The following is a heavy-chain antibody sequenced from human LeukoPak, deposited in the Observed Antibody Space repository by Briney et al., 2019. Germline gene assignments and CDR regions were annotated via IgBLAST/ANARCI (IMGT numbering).Heavy chain of an antibody. CDR1: GFTFSGYE. Sequence: PGGSLRLSCAASGFTFSGYEMNWVRQAPGKGLEWVSYISSSGGTTYYADSVRGRFTISRDNAKHSLYLQINSLRAEDTAVYYCARVSANYFDYWGQGTLVTVSS. V-gene: IGHV3-48*03. CDR3: ARVSANYFDY. CDR2: ISSSGGTT. J-gene: IGHJ4*02. D-gene: IGHD2-8*01.